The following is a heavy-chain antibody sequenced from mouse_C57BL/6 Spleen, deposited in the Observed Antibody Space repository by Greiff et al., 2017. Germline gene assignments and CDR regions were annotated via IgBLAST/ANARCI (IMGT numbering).Heavy chain of an antibody. V-gene: IGHV1-81*01. CDR3: ARVGTTVVGYFDV. CDR2: IYPRSGNT. CDR1: GYTFTSYG. D-gene: IGHD1-1*01. J-gene: IGHJ1*03. Sequence: VQLKESGAELARPGASVKLSCKASGYTFTSYGISWVKQRTGQGLEWIGEIYPRSGNTYYNEKFKGKATLTADKSSSTAYMELRSLTSEDSAVYFCARVGTTVVGYFDVWGTGTTVTVSS.